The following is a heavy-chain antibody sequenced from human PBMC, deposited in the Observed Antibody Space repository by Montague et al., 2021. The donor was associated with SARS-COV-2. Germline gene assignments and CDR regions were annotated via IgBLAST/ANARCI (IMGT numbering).Heavy chain of an antibody. D-gene: IGHD5-24*01. Sequence: SETLSLTCAVYGGSFSGYYWSWIRQPPGKGLEWIGEINHSGSTNYNPSLKSLVTISVDTSKNQFSLKLSSVTAADTAVYYCARRGYSYYYYGMDVWGQGTTVTVSS. J-gene: IGHJ6*02. CDR2: INHSGST. V-gene: IGHV4-34*01. CDR1: GGSFSGYY. CDR3: ARRGYSYYYYGMDV.